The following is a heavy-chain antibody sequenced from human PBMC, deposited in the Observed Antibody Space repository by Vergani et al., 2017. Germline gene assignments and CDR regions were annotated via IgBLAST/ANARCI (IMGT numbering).Heavy chain of an antibody. V-gene: IGHV3-30*01. Sequence: VQLVESGGGVVQPGRSLRLSCAASGFTFSSYAMHWVRQAPGKGLEWVAVISYDGSNKYYADSVKGRFTISRDNSKNTLYLQMNSLRAEDTAVYYGAKDPYCGGDCYLDYWGQGTLVTVSS. D-gene: IGHD2-21*01. J-gene: IGHJ4*02. CDR1: GFTFSSYA. CDR3: AKDPYCGGDCYLDY. CDR2: ISYDGSNK.